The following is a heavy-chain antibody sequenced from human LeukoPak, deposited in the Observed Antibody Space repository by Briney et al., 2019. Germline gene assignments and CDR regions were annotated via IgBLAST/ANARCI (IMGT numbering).Heavy chain of an antibody. CDR1: GGSISSYY. D-gene: IGHD4-17*01. CDR2: IYYSGTT. Sequence: SETLSHTCTISGGSISSYYWSWIRQSPGKGLEWIGYIYYSGTTNYNPSLKSRVTISVDTSKNQFSLKLSSVTAADTAVYYCAREDPQTTVPEGLDVWGQGTTVTVSS. CDR3: AREDPQTTVPEGLDV. V-gene: IGHV4-59*01. J-gene: IGHJ6*02.